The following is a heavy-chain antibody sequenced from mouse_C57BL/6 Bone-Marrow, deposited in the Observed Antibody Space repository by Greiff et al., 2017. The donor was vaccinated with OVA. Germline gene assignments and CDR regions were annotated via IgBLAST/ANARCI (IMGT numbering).Heavy chain of an antibody. CDR3: ARWGMDYDDAMDY. J-gene: IGHJ4*01. CDR2: IDPANGNT. Sequence: EVKLVESVAELVRPGASVTLSCTASGFNIKNTYMHWVKQRPEQGLEWIGRIDPANGNTKYAPKFQGTATITADTSSNTAYLQLSSLTSEDTAIYYCARWGMDYDDAMDYWGQGTSVTVSS. V-gene: IGHV14-3*01. D-gene: IGHD2-4*01. CDR1: GFNIKNTY.